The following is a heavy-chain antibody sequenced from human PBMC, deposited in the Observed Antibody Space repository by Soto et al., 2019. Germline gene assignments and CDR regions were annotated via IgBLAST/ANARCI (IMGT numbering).Heavy chain of an antibody. J-gene: IGHJ6*02. V-gene: IGHV3-23*01. CDR3: ARDTVTSLTPYQGFYYYGMDV. Sequence: EAQLLESGGGLVQPGGSLRLSCAASGFTFNTFALTWVRQAPGKGLEWVSSITVDGGSTYYVDSVKGRFTVSRDNSKNTLYLQMDTLRPDDTAIYYCARDTVTSLTPYQGFYYYGMDVWGQGTTVTVSS. D-gene: IGHD2-2*01. CDR1: GFTFNTFA. CDR2: ITVDGGST.